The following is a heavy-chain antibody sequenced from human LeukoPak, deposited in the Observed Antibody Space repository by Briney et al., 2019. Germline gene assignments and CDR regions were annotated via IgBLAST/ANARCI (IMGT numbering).Heavy chain of an antibody. Sequence: ASVKVSCKASGYTFTSYGISWVRQAPGQGLEWMGWISAYNGNTNYAQKFQGRVTMTRDTSTSTVYMELSSLRSEDTAVYYCAKDKLGTAFDYWGQGTLVTVSS. CDR3: AKDKLGTAFDY. V-gene: IGHV1-18*01. J-gene: IGHJ4*02. CDR2: ISAYNGNT. D-gene: IGHD7-27*01. CDR1: GYTFTSYG.